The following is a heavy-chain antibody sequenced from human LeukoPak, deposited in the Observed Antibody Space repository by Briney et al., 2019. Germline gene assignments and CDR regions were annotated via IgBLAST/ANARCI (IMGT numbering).Heavy chain of an antibody. CDR1: GGSISSGGYS. CDR2: IYHGGST. Sequence: SQTLSLTCAVSGGSISSGGYSWSWIRQPPGKGLEWIGYIYHGGSTHYNPSLKSRVTISVDRPKNQFSLKLRSVTAADTAVYYYAREYYDILTGSTWFDPWGQGTLVTVSS. D-gene: IGHD3-9*01. J-gene: IGHJ5*02. CDR3: AREYYDILTGSTWFDP. V-gene: IGHV4-30-2*01.